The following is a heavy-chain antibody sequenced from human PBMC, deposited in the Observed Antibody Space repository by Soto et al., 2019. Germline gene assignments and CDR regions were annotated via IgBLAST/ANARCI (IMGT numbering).Heavy chain of an antibody. V-gene: IGHV1-8*01. CDR1: GYTFTSYD. Sequence: GASVKVSCKASGYTFTSYDINWVRQATGQGLEWMGWMNPNSGNTGYAQKFQGRVTMTRNTSISTAYMELSSLRSEDTAVYYCARGNAGFWSGRYYYYYMDGWGKGNTVTVSS. J-gene: IGHJ6*03. CDR3: ARGNAGFWSGRYYYYYMDG. CDR2: MNPNSGNT. D-gene: IGHD3-3*01.